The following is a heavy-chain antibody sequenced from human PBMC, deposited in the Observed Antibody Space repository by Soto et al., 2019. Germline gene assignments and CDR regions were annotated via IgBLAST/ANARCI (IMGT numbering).Heavy chain of an antibody. V-gene: IGHV3-23*01. D-gene: IGHD3-10*01. CDR1: GFTFSSYS. CDR2: FRTSGDGGTT. Sequence: LRLSCAASGFTFSSYSMSWVRQAPGKGLEWVSGFRTSGDGGTTYYADSVKGRFTISRDNSKNMLFLQMNSLRAEDTAIYYCAKKVNSGPGGQYFDYWGQGTLVTVSS. CDR3: AKKVNSGPGGQYFDY. J-gene: IGHJ4*02.